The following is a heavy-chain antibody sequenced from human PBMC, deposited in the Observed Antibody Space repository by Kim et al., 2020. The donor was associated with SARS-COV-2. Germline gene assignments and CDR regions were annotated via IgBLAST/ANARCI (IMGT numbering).Heavy chain of an antibody. CDR1: GYTFTSYG. CDR3: ARGIRDGDYEGSYYFDY. Sequence: ASVKVSCKASGYTFTSYGISWVRQAPGQGLEWMGWISAYNGNTNYAQKLQGRVTMTTDTSTSTAYMELRSLRSDDTAVYYCARGIRDGDYEGSYYFDYWGQGTLVTVSS. CDR2: ISAYNGNT. D-gene: IGHD4-17*01. J-gene: IGHJ4*02. V-gene: IGHV1-18*01.